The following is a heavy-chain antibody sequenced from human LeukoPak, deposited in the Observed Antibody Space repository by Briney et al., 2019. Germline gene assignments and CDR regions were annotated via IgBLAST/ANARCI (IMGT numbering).Heavy chain of an antibody. V-gene: IGHV3-11*06. CDR2: ISSSSSYT. CDR1: GFTFSDYY. J-gene: IGHJ5*02. CDR3: ARPAFDETTVTTAGWWFDP. D-gene: IGHD4-17*01. Sequence: GGSLRLSCAASGFTFSDYYMSWIRQAPGKGLEWVSYISSSSSYTNYADSVKGRFTISRDNAKNSLYLQMNSLRAEDTAVYYCARPAFDETTVTTAGWWFDPWGQGTLVTVSS.